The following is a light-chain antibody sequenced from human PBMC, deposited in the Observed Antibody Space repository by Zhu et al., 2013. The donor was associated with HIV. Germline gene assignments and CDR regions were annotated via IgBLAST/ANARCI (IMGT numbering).Light chain of an antibody. CDR3: ASYTTSSTLV. CDR2: EVS. J-gene: IGLJ3*02. CDR1: SSDVGNYNY. V-gene: IGLV2-11*01. Sequence: QSALTQPRSVSGSPGQSVTISCTGTSSDVGNYNYVSWYQQHPGKVPKLMIYEVSERPSGVPARFSGSKSGTSASLAISGLQSEDEADYDCASYTTSSTLVFGGGTRLTVL.